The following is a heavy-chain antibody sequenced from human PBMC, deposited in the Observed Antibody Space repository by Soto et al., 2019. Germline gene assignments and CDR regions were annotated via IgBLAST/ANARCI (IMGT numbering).Heavy chain of an antibody. CDR1: GGSISSGYYY. J-gene: IGHJ4*02. V-gene: IGHV4-30-4*01. D-gene: IGHD7-27*01. Sequence: SETLSVTCTVSGGSISSGYYYWSWIRQPPGKGLEWIGHIYDSGSTYSNPSLQSQVTISMDTSKNQFSLKLSSVTAADTAVYYCARGPSGDKVDYWGQGTLVTVSS. CDR3: ARGPSGDKVDY. CDR2: IYDSGST.